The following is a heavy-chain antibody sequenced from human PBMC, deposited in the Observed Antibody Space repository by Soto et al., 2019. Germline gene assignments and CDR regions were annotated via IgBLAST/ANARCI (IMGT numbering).Heavy chain of an antibody. D-gene: IGHD6-19*01. V-gene: IGHV4-61*01. CDR3: ARGWDANS. CDR2: IYNGVIT. J-gene: IGHJ4*02. CDR1: GASVSSGNHY. Sequence: SETLSLTCTVSGASVSSGNHYWSWIRQPPGKRLEWIGFIYNGVITNYSPSLKSRVSISADTSRNQFSLKVNSVTAADTAVYYCARGWDANSWGQGALVTVSS.